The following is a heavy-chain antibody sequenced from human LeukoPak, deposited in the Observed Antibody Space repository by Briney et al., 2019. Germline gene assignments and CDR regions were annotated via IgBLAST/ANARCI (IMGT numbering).Heavy chain of an antibody. CDR2: IYYSGST. CDR1: GGSISSGDYY. CDR3: ARYCSSTSCYEGFDP. Sequence: SETLSLTCTVSGGSISSGDYYWSWIRQPPGKGLEWIGYIYYSGSTYYNPSLKSRVTISVDTSKSQFSLKLSSVTAADTAVYYCARYCSSTSCYEGFDPWGQGTLVTVSS. D-gene: IGHD2-2*01. V-gene: IGHV4-30-4*01. J-gene: IGHJ5*02.